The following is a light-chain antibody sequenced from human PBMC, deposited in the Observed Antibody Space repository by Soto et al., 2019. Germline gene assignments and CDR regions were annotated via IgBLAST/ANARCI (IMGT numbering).Light chain of an antibody. J-gene: IGKJ4*01. CDR2: GAS. CDR3: QHYNNWPLT. Sequence: EIVVTQSPATLSLSPGQRATLSCRTSQNINNKLVGYQQKPGQAPRLLIYGASTRATGIPASFSGSGPGTEFTLSISGLQSEDFAVYSCQHYNNWPLTFGGGTKVEIK. V-gene: IGKV3-15*01. CDR1: QNINNK.